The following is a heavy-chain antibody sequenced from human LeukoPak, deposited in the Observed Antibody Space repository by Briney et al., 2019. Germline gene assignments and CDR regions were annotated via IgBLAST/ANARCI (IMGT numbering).Heavy chain of an antibody. CDR2: IYYSGST. CDR1: GVSISSSSYY. CDR3: ARGRNWFDP. Sequence: SETLSLTCTVSGVSISSSSYYWGWIRQPPGKGLEWIGNIYYSGSTYYSSSLKSRVIISVDTSKNQFSLKLSSVTAADTAVYYCARGRNWFDPWGQGTLVTVSS. J-gene: IGHJ5*02. V-gene: IGHV4-39*07.